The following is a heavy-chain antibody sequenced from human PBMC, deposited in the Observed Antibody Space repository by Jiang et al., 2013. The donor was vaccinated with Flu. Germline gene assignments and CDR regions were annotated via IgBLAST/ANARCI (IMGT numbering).Heavy chain of an antibody. CDR2: INPNSGGT. CDR1: GYTFTDYS. Sequence: VQLVESGAEVKKPGASVKVSCKASGYTFTDYSIHWVRQAPGQGLEWMGWINPNSGGTNYAQNFQGRVTMTRDTSISTAYMEVSRLRSDDTAVYYCARDRRIAGTQYERSGYEDYWGQGTLVTVSS. CDR3: ARDRRIAGTQYERSGYEDY. V-gene: IGHV1-2*02. D-gene: IGHD3-22*01. J-gene: IGHJ4*02.